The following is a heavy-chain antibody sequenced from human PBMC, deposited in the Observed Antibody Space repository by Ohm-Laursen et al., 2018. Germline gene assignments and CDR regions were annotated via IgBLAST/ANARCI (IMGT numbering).Heavy chain of an antibody. D-gene: IGHD2-2*01. V-gene: IGHV4-39*01. Sequence: GTLSLTCTVSGGSIGTYYWGWIRQPPGKGLEWIGSIYYSGSTYYNPSLKSRVTISVDTSKNQFSLKLSSVTAADTAVYYCARLRAQPSDYFDYWGQGTLVTVSS. CDR2: IYYSGST. CDR3: ARLRAQPSDYFDY. J-gene: IGHJ4*02. CDR1: GGSIGTYY.